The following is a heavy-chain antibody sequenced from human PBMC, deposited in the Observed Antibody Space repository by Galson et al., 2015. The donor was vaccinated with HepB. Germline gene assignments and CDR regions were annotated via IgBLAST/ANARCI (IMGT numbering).Heavy chain of an antibody. CDR1: GFTFSRYG. D-gene: IGHD1-1*01. J-gene: IGHJ4*02. Sequence: SLRLSCAVSGFTFSRYGMIWVRQAPGKGLEWVSSISSRSTYTFYADSVKGRFTISRDNAKKSLYLQMNSLRAEDTALYYCARVHDSPDYWGQGTLVTVSS. CDR3: ARVHDSPDY. V-gene: IGHV3-21*01. CDR2: ISSRSTYT.